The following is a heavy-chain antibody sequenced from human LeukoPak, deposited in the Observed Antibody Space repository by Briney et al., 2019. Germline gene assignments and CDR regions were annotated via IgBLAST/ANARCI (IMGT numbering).Heavy chain of an antibody. CDR2: ISSSSSYI. V-gene: IGHV3-21*01. J-gene: IGHJ4*02. Sequence: GGSLRLSCAASGFTFSSYSMNWVRQAPGKGLEWVSSISSSSSYIYYADSVKGRFTISRDNAKNSLYLQMNSLRAEDTAVYYCARDFPYDCGDPRPFDYWGQGTLVTVSS. CDR3: ARDFPYDCGDPRPFDY. CDR1: GFTFSSYS. D-gene: IGHD4-17*01.